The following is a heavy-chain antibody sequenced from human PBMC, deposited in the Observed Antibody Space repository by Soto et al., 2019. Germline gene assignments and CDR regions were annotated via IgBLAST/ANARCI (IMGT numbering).Heavy chain of an antibody. CDR3: ARLPPPPPYYYYGMDV. CDR1: GYSFTSYW. CDR2: IDPSDSYT. Sequence: GESLKISCKGSGYSFTSYWISWVRQMPGKGLEWMGRIDPSDSYTNYSPSFQGHVTISADKSISTAYLQWSSLKASDTAMYYCARLPPPPPYYYYGMDVWGQGTTVTVS. V-gene: IGHV5-10-1*01. J-gene: IGHJ6*02.